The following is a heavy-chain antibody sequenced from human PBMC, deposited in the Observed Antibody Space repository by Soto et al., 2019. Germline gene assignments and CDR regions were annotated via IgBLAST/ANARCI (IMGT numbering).Heavy chain of an antibody. V-gene: IGHV1-18*01. CDR3: ARDERRLLYYYYGMDV. CDR2: ISAYNGNT. D-gene: IGHD2-15*01. J-gene: IGHJ6*02. Sequence: GASVKVSCKASGYTFTSYGISWVRQAPGQGLEWMGWISAYNGNTNYAQKLQGRVTMTTDTSTSTAYMELRSLRSDDTAVYYCARDERRLLYYYYGMDVWGQGTTVTVSS. CDR1: GYTFTSYG.